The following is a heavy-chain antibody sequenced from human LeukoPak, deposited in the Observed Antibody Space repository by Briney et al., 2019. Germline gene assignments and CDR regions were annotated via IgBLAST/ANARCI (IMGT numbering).Heavy chain of an antibody. CDR1: GFTFTSYS. Sequence: GGSLRLPCAASGFTFTSYSMSWVRQAPGKGLEWVSGTSDRGDYTYYADSVKGRFTISRDNSKNTLYLQMNSLRAEDTALYFCAKKAQYNGNYPLDYWGQGTLVTVSS. D-gene: IGHD1-26*01. CDR2: TSDRGDYT. J-gene: IGHJ4*02. V-gene: IGHV3-23*01. CDR3: AKKAQYNGNYPLDY.